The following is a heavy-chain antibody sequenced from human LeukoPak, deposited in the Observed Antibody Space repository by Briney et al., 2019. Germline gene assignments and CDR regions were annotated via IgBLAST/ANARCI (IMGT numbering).Heavy chain of an antibody. D-gene: IGHD2-2*01. CDR2: ISGSGGST. V-gene: IGHV3-23*01. J-gene: IGHJ4*02. CDR1: GFTFSSYA. CDR3: AKGSRGSTSCYVDY. Sequence: GSLRLSCAASGFTFSSYAMSWVRQVPGKGLEWVSAISGSGGSTYYADSVKGRFTISRDNSKNTLYLQMNSLRAEDTAVYYCAKGSRGSTSCYVDYWGQGTLVTVSS.